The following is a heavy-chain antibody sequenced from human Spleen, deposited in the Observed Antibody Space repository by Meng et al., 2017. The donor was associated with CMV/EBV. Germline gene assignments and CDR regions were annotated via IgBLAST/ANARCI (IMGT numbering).Heavy chain of an antibody. CDR1: GFTFSSYG. D-gene: IGHD3-22*01. J-gene: IGHJ4*02. CDR3: ARVRYDSSYYFDY. CDR2: IYWNGGRT. Sequence: GGSLRLSCAASGFTFSSYGMSWVRQAPGKGLEWVSGIYWNGGRTGYADSVKGRFTISRDNAKNSLYLQMNSLRAEDTALYYCARVRYDSSYYFDYWGQGTLVTVSS. V-gene: IGHV3-20*04.